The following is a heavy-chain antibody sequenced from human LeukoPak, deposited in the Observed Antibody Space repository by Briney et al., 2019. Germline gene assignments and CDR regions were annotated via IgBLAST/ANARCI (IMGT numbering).Heavy chain of an antibody. Sequence: GGSLRLSCAASGFIFSNYGMHWVRQAPGKGLEWVAVISYDGSSKFYADSVRGRFTISRDNSKNTLYLQMNSLRAEDTAVYYCAKGSSGFAYWGQGTLVTVSS. CDR2: ISYDGSSK. J-gene: IGHJ4*02. D-gene: IGHD6-19*01. CDR1: GFIFSNYG. CDR3: AKGSSGFAY. V-gene: IGHV3-30*18.